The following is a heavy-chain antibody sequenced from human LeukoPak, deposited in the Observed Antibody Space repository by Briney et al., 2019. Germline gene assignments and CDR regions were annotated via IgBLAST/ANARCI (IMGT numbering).Heavy chain of an antibody. CDR1: GFTFSTYS. CDR3: SRDPQHCSAGSCDSFDY. J-gene: IGHJ4*02. CDR2: IVSSSSYI. V-gene: IGHV3-21*01. D-gene: IGHD2-15*01. Sequence: MPGGSLRLSCAASGFTFSTYSMNWVRQAPGKGLEWVSSIVSSSSYIYYADSVKGRFTISRDNAKNSLYLQMNSLRAEDTAAYDYSRDPQHCSAGSCDSFDYWGQGTLVTVSS.